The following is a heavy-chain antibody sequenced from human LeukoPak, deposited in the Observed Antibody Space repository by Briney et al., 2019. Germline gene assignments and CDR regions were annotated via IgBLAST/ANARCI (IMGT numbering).Heavy chain of an antibody. D-gene: IGHD2-21*01. CDR2: IKKDGSGK. Sequence: GGSLRLSCAAPGFTFSSYWMSWVRQAPGKGLEWVANIKKDGSGKYYVDSVKGRFTISRDNAKNSLYLQMNSLRAEDTAVYYCATIPLGYWGQGTLVTVSS. CDR1: GFTFSSYW. J-gene: IGHJ4*02. V-gene: IGHV3-7*01. CDR3: ATIPLGY.